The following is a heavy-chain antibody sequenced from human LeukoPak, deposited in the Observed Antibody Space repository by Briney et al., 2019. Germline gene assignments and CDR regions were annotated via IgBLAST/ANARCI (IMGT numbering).Heavy chain of an antibody. V-gene: IGHV4-59*08. CDR3: ARWYTSGWRYFDY. CDR2: IYYSGST. D-gene: IGHD6-19*01. J-gene: IGHJ4*02. CDR1: GGSISGYY. Sequence: PSETLSLTCVVSGGSISGYYWSWIGQPPGKGLEWIGYIYYSGSTNYNPSLKSRVTISVDTSKNQFSLKLSSVTAADTAVYYCARWYTSGWRYFDYSGQGTLVTVSS.